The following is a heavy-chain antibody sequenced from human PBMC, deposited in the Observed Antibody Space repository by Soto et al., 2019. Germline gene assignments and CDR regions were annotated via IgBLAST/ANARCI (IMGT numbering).Heavy chain of an antibody. CDR3: AKESNSDYDWDSSGWYGGNYFDY. CDR1: GFTFDEYA. Sequence: EVQLVESGGGLVQPGRSLRLSCAASGFTFDEYAMHWVRQAPGKGLEWVSGISWNSGSIGYADSVKGRFTISRDNAKNSLYLQMNSLRAEDTALYYCAKESNSDYDWDSSGWYGGNYFDYWGQGMLVTVSS. CDR2: ISWNSGSI. D-gene: IGHD6-19*01. V-gene: IGHV3-9*01. J-gene: IGHJ4*02.